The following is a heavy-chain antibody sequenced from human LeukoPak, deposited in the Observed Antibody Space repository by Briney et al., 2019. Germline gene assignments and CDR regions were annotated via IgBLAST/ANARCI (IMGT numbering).Heavy chain of an antibody. D-gene: IGHD2-15*01. V-gene: IGHV4-59*08. CDR1: GGSFSGYY. J-gene: IGHJ3*02. Sequence: SETLSLTCAVYGGSFSGYYWSWIRQPPGEGLEWIGYIYYSGSTDYNPSLKSRVTISVDTSKNQFSLKLSSVTAADTAVYYCARLGVAEGSDAFDIWGQGTMVTVSS. CDR2: IYYSGST. CDR3: ARLGVAEGSDAFDI.